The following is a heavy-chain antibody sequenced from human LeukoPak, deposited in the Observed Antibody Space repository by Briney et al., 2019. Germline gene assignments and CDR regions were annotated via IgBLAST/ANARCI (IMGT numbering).Heavy chain of an antibody. D-gene: IGHD6-19*01. CDR2: INHSGST. Sequence: SETLSLTCAVYGGSFSGYYWSWIRQPPGKGLEWIGEINHSGSTNYNPSLKSRVTISVDTSKNQFSLKLSSVTAADTAVYYCARDAVAGTPAQYSYYYYMDVWGKGTTVTVSS. CDR1: GGSFSGYY. V-gene: IGHV4-34*01. J-gene: IGHJ6*03. CDR3: ARDAVAGTPAQYSYYYYMDV.